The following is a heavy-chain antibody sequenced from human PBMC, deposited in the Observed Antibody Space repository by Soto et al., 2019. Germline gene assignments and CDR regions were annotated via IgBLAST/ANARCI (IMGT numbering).Heavy chain of an antibody. V-gene: IGHV3-53*01. CDR1: GFTVSRNY. D-gene: IGHD3-10*01. Sequence: GGSLRLSCAASGFTVSRNYMSWVRQAPGKGLEWVSYIYSDGTTYYADSVKGRFTISRDNSNNTLYLHMNSLRVEDTAAYYCARDQFYGSASSNKRYSYFYGMDVWGQGTTVTVSS. J-gene: IGHJ6*02. CDR2: IYSDGTT. CDR3: ARDQFYGSASSNKRYSYFYGMDV.